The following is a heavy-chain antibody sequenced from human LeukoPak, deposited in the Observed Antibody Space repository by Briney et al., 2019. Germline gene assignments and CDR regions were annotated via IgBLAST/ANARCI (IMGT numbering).Heavy chain of an antibody. CDR3: AKSPSSKYYYYYMDV. V-gene: IGHV3-11*01. Sequence: PGGSLRLSCAASGFTFSDFYMSWIRQAPGKGREWVSYISSSGSTIYYADSVKGRFTISRDSSKNTLYLQMNSLRAEDTAIYYCAKSPSSKYYYYYMDVWGKGTTVTVSS. D-gene: IGHD3-10*01. CDR2: ISSSGSTI. CDR1: GFTFSDFY. J-gene: IGHJ6*03.